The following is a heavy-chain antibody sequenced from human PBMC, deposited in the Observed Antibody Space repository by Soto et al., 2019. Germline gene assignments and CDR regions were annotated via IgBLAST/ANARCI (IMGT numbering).Heavy chain of an antibody. CDR2: IYYSGST. CDR1: GGSISSYY. Sequence: QVQLQESGPGLVKPSETLSLTCTVSGGSISSYYWSWIRQPPGKGLEWIGYIYYSGSTNYNPSLKSRVTISVDTSKNQFSLKLSSVTAADTAVYYCARLKYNFDYWGQGTLVTVSS. V-gene: IGHV4-59*08. J-gene: IGHJ4*02. D-gene: IGHD5-12*01. CDR3: ARLKYNFDY.